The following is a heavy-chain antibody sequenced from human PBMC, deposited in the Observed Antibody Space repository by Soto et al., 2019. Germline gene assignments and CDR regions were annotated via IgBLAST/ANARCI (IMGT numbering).Heavy chain of an antibody. CDR2: IIPIVGTA. CDR3: ARDRGYGGNSLGWFEP. D-gene: IGHD4-17*01. Sequence: QVQLVQSGAEVKKPGSAGNVSCKASGVTFSSYAISWVRQAPGQGLQWMGGIIPIVGTANYAQKFQGRVTITDDKSTSTAYRELSSVRSEDTAVYYCARDRGYGGNSLGWFEPWGPGTLGTVSS. CDR1: GVTFSSYA. V-gene: IGHV1-69*06. J-gene: IGHJ5*02.